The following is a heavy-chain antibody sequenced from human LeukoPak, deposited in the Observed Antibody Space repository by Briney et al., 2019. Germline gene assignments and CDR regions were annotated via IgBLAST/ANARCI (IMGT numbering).Heavy chain of an antibody. J-gene: IGHJ4*02. Sequence: PGGSLRLSCAASGFTFSSYSMNWVRQAPGKGLEWVSYISSSSSTIYYADSVKGRFIISRDNAKNSLYLQMNSLRAEDTAVYYCARDSEGIRLDMIVVVPAAREGFDYWGQGTLVTVSS. V-gene: IGHV3-48*01. D-gene: IGHD2-2*01. CDR2: ISSSSSTI. CDR1: GFTFSSYS. CDR3: ARDSEGIRLDMIVVVPAAREGFDY.